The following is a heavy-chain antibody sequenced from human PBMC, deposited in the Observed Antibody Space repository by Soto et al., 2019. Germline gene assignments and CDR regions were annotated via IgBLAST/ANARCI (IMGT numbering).Heavy chain of an antibody. CDR2: IYYSGST. CDR3: AREGSGFGNRIDY. D-gene: IGHD3-10*01. CDR1: GGSISSGGYY. V-gene: IGHV4-31*03. Sequence: PSETLSLTCTVSGGSISSGGYYWSWIRQHPGKGLEWIGYIYYSGSTYYNPSLKSRVTISVDTSKNQFSLKLSSVTAADTAVYYCAREGSGFGNRIDYWGQGTLVTSPQ. J-gene: IGHJ4*02.